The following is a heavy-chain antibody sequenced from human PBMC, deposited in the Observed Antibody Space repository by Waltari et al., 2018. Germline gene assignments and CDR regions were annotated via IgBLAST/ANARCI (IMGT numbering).Heavy chain of an antibody. CDR2: LNPSSGGT. J-gene: IGHJ5*02. Sequence: QVQLVQSGAEVKKHGASVKVSWKASGYTFTGSCIHRVRPAPGQGLEWMGRLNPSSGGTIYAQNFQGRVTMTRDTSINTAYMELSSLRSDDTAMYYCARDQAFSISYWFDPWGQGTLVTVSS. V-gene: IGHV1-2*06. D-gene: IGHD3-3*02. CDR1: GYTFTGSC. CDR3: ARDQAFSISYWFDP.